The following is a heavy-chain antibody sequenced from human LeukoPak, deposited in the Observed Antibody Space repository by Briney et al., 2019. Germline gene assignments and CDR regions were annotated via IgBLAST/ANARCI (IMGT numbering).Heavy chain of an antibody. CDR1: GFTFSSYA. D-gene: IGHD1/OR15-1a*01. Sequence: GRSLRLSCAASGFTFSSYAMHWVRQAPGKGLEWVAVISYDGSNKYYADSVKGRFTISRDNSKNTLYLQMNSLRAEDTAVYYCARDTVEQAFDYWGHGTLVTVSS. J-gene: IGHJ4*01. CDR3: ARDTVEQAFDY. CDR2: ISYDGSNK. V-gene: IGHV3-30*04.